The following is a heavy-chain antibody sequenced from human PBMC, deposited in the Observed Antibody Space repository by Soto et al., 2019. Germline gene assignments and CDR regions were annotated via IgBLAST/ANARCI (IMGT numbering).Heavy chain of an antibody. CDR2: IWYDGSKQ. V-gene: IGHV3-33*01. Sequence: PGGSLRLSCAVSGFIFTNYGIHWVRQAPGRGLEWVALIWYDGSKQYYADSVKGRFTVSRDNSENKLYLQMNILRVEDTAVYYCTRDVVDCSRTTCYVDGMDVWGQGTTVTVSS. D-gene: IGHD2-2*01. CDR3: TRDVVDCSRTTCYVDGMDV. CDR1: GFIFTNYG. J-gene: IGHJ6*02.